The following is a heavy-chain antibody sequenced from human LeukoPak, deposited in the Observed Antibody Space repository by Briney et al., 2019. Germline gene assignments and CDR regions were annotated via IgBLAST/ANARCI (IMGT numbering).Heavy chain of an antibody. CDR3: ARLGYLAVPAPRNY. D-gene: IGHD6-19*01. CDR2: IYHSGST. CDR1: RYSISSGYY. J-gene: IGHJ4*02. V-gene: IGHV4-38-2*02. Sequence: SETLSLTCSVSRYSISSGYYWGWIRQPRGKGLEWIGSIYHSGSTYYNPSLKSRVTISVATSKNQFSLKLSSVTAADTAVYYCARLGYLAVPAPRNYWGQGTLVIVSS.